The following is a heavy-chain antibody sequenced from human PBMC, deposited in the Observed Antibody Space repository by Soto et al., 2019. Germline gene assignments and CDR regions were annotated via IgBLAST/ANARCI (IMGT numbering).Heavy chain of an antibody. CDR3: ARGGIHFYDDSGHAFDY. D-gene: IGHD3-22*01. Sequence: QVQLVQSGAAVKKPGSSLKVSCKASGDTFDIYGFNWVLQAPGQGLEWLGTIIPIFGTADYAQKFEGRVSITADKSTSTAYMELASLTSEDSAIYYCARGGIHFYDDSGHAFDYWGQGTLITASS. J-gene: IGHJ4*02. CDR2: IIPIFGTA. CDR1: GDTFDIYG. V-gene: IGHV1-69*06.